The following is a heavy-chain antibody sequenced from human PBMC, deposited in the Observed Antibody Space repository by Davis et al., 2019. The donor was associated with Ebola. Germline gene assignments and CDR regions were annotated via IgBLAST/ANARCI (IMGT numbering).Heavy chain of an antibody. J-gene: IGHJ4*02. CDR1: GFTFSNFA. V-gene: IGHV3-30-3*01. D-gene: IGHD2/OR15-2a*01. Sequence: GESLKISCAASGFTFSNFAMNWVRQAPGKGLEWVAVISYDGSNEYYADSVKGRFTISRDNAKNSLYLQMNSLRAEDTAVYYCARDGVRNSFWGQGTLVTVSS. CDR3: ARDGVRNSF. CDR2: ISYDGSNE.